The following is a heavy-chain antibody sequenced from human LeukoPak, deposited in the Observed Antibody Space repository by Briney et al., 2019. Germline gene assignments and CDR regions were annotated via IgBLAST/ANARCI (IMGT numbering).Heavy chain of an antibody. Sequence: ASVKVSCKASGYTFTSYGISWVRQAPGQGLEWMGWISAYNGNTNYAQKFQGRVTMTRDTSISTAYMELSRLRSDDTAVYYCARGSRGYSGLGYYFDYWGQGTLVTVSS. J-gene: IGHJ4*02. V-gene: IGHV1-18*01. D-gene: IGHD5-12*01. CDR3: ARGSRGYSGLGYYFDY. CDR2: ISAYNGNT. CDR1: GYTFTSYG.